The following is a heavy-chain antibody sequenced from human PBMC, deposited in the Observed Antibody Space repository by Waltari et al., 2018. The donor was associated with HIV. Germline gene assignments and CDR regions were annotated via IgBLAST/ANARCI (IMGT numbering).Heavy chain of an antibody. J-gene: IGHJ4*02. CDR3: AKYLDCSGTSCYTPYFDY. CDR2: ITGSGGGT. Sequence: EVQLLESGGGLLQPGGSLSLSCAASGFFFSSSAMSWLRQAPGKGLEWVAAITGSGGGTYYADSVKGRFTFSRDNSQNTLYLQMNSLRAEDTAVYYCAKYLDCSGTSCYTPYFDYWGQGTLVTVSP. D-gene: IGHD2-2*02. CDR1: GFFFSSSA. V-gene: IGHV3-23*01.